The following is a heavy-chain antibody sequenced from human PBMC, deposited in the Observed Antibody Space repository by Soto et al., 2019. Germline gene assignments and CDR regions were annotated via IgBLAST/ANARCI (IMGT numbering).Heavy chain of an antibody. D-gene: IGHD6-6*01. Sequence: LRLSCAASGFTVSSSYMSWVRQAPGKGLEWVSVIYSGGSTYYADSVKGRFTISRDNSKNTLYLQMNSLRAEDTAVYYCASRIAARPDYYYGMDVWGQGTTVTVSS. V-gene: IGHV3-53*01. CDR3: ASRIAARPDYYYGMDV. CDR1: GFTVSSSY. J-gene: IGHJ6*02. CDR2: IYSGGST.